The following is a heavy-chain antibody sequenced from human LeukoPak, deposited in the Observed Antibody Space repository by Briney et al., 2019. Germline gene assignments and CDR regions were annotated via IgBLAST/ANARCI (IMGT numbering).Heavy chain of an antibody. Sequence: AGGSLRLSCAASGFTFSSYAMHWVRQAPGKGLEWVAVISYDGSNKYYADSVKGRFTISRDNSKNTLYLQMNSLRAEDTAVYYCAKEDSSGWYAFDIWGQGTMVTVSS. CDR1: GFTFSSYA. CDR3: AKEDSSGWYAFDI. V-gene: IGHV3-30*04. CDR2: ISYDGSNK. D-gene: IGHD6-19*01. J-gene: IGHJ3*02.